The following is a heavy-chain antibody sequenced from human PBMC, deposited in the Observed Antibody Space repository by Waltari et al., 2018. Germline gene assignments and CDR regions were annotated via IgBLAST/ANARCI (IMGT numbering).Heavy chain of an antibody. V-gene: IGHV3-30*17. D-gene: IGHD2-15*01. CDR3: GREGGTSGYSGYLDT. Sequence: QVQLVESGGGVLQPGRSLRISCAAPAFTSRTSIIHWVRQAPGKGLEWVGAMSYDGFSKYYADSGKGRFSIGRDDSQNTVYLQANSLTTEDTAVYYCGREGGTSGYSGYLDTWGQGTLVTVSS. CDR1: AFTSRTSI. J-gene: IGHJ4*02. CDR2: MSYDGFSK.